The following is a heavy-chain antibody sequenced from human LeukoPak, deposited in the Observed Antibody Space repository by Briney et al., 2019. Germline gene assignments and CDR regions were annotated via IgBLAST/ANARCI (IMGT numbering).Heavy chain of an antibody. CDR3: AREGPIVGATHLVDY. CDR2: INPNSGGT. V-gene: IGHV1-2*02. J-gene: IGHJ4*02. D-gene: IGHD1-26*01. CDR1: VYTFTDYY. Sequence: ASVNVSCKSSVYTFTDYYMHWVRQAPGQGLEWMGWINPNSGGTNYAQKFQGRVTMTRDTSISTAYMELSRLRSGDTAVYYCAREGPIVGATHLVDYWGQGTLVTVSS.